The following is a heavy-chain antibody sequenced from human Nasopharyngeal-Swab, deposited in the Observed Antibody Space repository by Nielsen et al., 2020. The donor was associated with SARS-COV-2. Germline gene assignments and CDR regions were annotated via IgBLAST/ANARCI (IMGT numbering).Heavy chain of an antibody. CDR3: ARGRRNWNEDYYYYYMDV. V-gene: IGHV1-69*06. Sequence: SVKVSCKASGGTFSSYAISWVRQAPGQGLEWMGGIIPIFGTANYAQKFQGRVTITADKSTSTAYMELSSLRSEDTAVYYCARGRRNWNEDYYYYYMDVWGKGTTVTVSS. CDR2: IIPIFGTA. CDR1: GGTFSSYA. J-gene: IGHJ6*03. D-gene: IGHD1-1*01.